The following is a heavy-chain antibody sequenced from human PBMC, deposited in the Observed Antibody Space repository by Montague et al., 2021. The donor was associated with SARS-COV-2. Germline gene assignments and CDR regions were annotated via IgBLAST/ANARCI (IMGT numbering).Heavy chain of an antibody. J-gene: IGHJ4*02. D-gene: IGHD4-23*01. V-gene: IGHV4-34*01. CDR2: INHSGST. CDR1: GGSFSGYY. Sequence: SETLSLTCAVYGGSFSGYYWTWIRQSPGKGLEWNAEINHSGSTNYNLHPSLRSRVTISVDTSKSQFSLTLTSVTAADTGVYYCARWDPQTLTLIGLRGKSASDYWSQGTLVTVSS. CDR3: ARWDPQTLTLIGLRGKSASDY.